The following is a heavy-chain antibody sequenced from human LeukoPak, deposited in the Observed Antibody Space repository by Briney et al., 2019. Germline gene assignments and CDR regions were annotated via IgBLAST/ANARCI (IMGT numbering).Heavy chain of an antibody. CDR1: GYTFTSYG. CDR3: AIVTYYYDSSGYLDY. Sequence: ASVKVSCKASGYTFTSYGISWVRQAPGQGLEWMGWIGAYNGNTNYAQKLQGRVTMTTDTSTSTAYMELRSLRSDDTAVYYCAIVTYYYDSSGYLDYWGQGTLVTVSS. CDR2: IGAYNGNT. J-gene: IGHJ4*02. V-gene: IGHV1-18*01. D-gene: IGHD3-22*01.